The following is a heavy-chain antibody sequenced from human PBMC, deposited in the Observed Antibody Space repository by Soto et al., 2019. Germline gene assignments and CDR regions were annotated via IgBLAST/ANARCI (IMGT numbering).Heavy chain of an antibody. CDR2: INHSGST. Sequence: PSETLSLTCAVYGGSFSGYYWSWIRQPPGKGLEWIGEINHSGSTNYNPSLKSRVTISVDTSKNQFSLKLSSVTAADTAVYYCARTHYGSGSLDYWGQGTLVTVSS. CDR3: ARTHYGSGSLDY. CDR1: GGSFSGYY. J-gene: IGHJ4*02. V-gene: IGHV4-34*01. D-gene: IGHD3-10*01.